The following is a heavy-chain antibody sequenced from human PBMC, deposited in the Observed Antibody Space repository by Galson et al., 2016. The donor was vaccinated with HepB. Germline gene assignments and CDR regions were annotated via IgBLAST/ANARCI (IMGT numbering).Heavy chain of an antibody. CDR1: GGSISSYY. D-gene: IGHD2-21*01. Sequence: SETLSLTCTVSGGSISSYYWNWIRQPPGKGLEWIGFIYYSGSTKYNPSLKSRVTISVDTSKNQFSLKLSSVTAADTSVYYCARSRGGGASVPFDCWGQGTPVTVSS. J-gene: IGHJ4*02. CDR3: ARSRGGGASVPFDC. V-gene: IGHV4-59*01. CDR2: IYYSGST.